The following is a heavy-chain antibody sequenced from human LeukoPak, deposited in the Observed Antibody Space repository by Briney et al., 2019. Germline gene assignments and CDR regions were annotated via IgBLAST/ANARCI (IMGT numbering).Heavy chain of an antibody. CDR1: GFTFSSYW. CDR2: IKQDGSEK. D-gene: IGHD5-18*01. CDR3: AKEKIQLNPFDY. Sequence: GGSLRLSCAASGFTFSSYWMSWVRQAPGKGLEWVANIKQDGSEKYYVDSVKGRFTISRDNSKNTLYLQMNSLRAEDTAVYYCAKEKIQLNPFDYWGQGTLVTVSS. J-gene: IGHJ4*02. V-gene: IGHV3-7*01.